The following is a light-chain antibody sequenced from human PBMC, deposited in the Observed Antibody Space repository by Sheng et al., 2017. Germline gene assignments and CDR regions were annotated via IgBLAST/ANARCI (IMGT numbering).Light chain of an antibody. V-gene: IGKV2-30*02. J-gene: IGKJ1*01. CDR3: LQHSSYPRT. CDR1: QSLVHSDGSTY. CDR2: KVS. Sequence: DVVMTQSPLSLPVTLGQPASISCRSSQSLVHSDGSTYLNWFLQRPGQSPRRLIYKVSNRVSGVPDRFSGSGSGTDFTLTISSLQPEDFATYYCLQHSSYPRTFGQGTKVEIK.